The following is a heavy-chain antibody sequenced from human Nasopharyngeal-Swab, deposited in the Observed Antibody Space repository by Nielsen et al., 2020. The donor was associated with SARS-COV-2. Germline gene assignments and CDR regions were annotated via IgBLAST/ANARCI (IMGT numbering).Heavy chain of an antibody. Sequence: GGSLRLSCKGSGYSFTSYWISWVRQMPGKGLEWMGRIDPSDSYTNYSPSFQGHVTISADKSISTAYLQWSSLKASDTAMYYCARRREYYDILRDAFDIWGQGTMVTVSS. J-gene: IGHJ3*02. CDR3: ARRREYYDILRDAFDI. CDR1: GYSFTSYW. V-gene: IGHV5-10-1*01. CDR2: IDPSDSYT. D-gene: IGHD3-9*01.